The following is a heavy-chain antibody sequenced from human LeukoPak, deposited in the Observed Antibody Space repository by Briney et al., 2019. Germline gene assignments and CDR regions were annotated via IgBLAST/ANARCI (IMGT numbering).Heavy chain of an antibody. CDR1: GGSISSSSYY. J-gene: IGHJ4*02. CDR3: ARHPDLEEPAPQTYYFDY. D-gene: IGHD1-26*01. CDR2: IYYSGST. V-gene: IGHV4-39*01. Sequence: PSETLSLTCTVSGGSISSSSYYWGWIRQPPGKGLEWIGSIYYSGSTYYNPSLKSRVTISVDTSKNQFSLKLSSVTAADTAVYYCARHPDLEEPAPQTYYFDYWGQGTLVTVSS.